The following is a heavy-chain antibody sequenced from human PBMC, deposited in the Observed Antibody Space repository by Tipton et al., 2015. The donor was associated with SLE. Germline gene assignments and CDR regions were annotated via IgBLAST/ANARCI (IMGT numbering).Heavy chain of an antibody. CDR2: MNPNSGNT. V-gene: IGHV1-8*03. CDR3: ARAPRLRFLEWHDAFDI. J-gene: IGHJ3*02. Sequence: QVQLVQSGAEVKKPGASVKVSCKASGYTFTSYDINWVRQATGQGLEWMGWMNPNSGNTGYAQKFQGRVTITRNTSISPAYMELSSLRSEDTAVYYCARAPRLRFLEWHDAFDIWGQGTMVTVSS. CDR1: GYTFTSYD. D-gene: IGHD3-3*01.